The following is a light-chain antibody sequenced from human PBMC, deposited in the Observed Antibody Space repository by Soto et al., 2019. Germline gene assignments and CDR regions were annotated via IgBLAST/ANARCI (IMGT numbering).Light chain of an antibody. J-gene: IGLJ3*02. CDR2: RNN. Sequence: QSVLTQPPSASGTPGQRVTISCSGSSSNIGSNTVNWYQQLPGTAPKLLIYRNNQRPSGVPDRFSGSKSGTSASLAISGLQSEDEANYYCAAWDDSLNAWLFGGGTKLTVL. CDR3: AAWDDSLNAWL. CDR1: SSNIGSNT. V-gene: IGLV1-44*01.